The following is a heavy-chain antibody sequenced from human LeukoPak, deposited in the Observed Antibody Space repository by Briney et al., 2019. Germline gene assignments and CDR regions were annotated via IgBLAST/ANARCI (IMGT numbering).Heavy chain of an antibody. D-gene: IGHD3-22*01. Sequence: SETLSLTCTVSGGSISSYYWSWIRQPAGKGLEWIGRIYTSGSTNYNPSLKSRVTMSVDTSKNQFSLRLSSVTAADTAVYYCARGRDSRGYQFKGFDYWGQGTLVTVSS. CDR2: IYTSGST. V-gene: IGHV4-4*07. CDR1: GGSISSYY. J-gene: IGHJ4*02. CDR3: ARGRDSRGYQFKGFDY.